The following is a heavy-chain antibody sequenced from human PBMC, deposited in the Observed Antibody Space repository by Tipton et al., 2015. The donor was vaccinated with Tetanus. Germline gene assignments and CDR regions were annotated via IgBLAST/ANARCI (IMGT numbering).Heavy chain of an antibody. D-gene: IGHD5-18*01. CDR2: IYYSGST. J-gene: IGHJ6*02. V-gene: IGHV4-30-4*01. CDR1: GGSISSGDYY. Sequence: TLSLTCTVSGGSISSGDYYWSWIRQPPGKGLEWIGYIYYSGSTYYNPSLKSRVTISVDTSKNLFSLKLSSVTAADTAVYYCARALIQLRETLPHYYYGMDVWGQGTTVTVSS. CDR3: ARALIQLRETLPHYYYGMDV.